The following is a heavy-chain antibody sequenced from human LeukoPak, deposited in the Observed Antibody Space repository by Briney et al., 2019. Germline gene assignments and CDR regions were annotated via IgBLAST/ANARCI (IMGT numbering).Heavy chain of an antibody. J-gene: IGHJ5*02. CDR2: ISGSGGST. V-gene: IGHV3-23*01. Sequence: PGGSLRLSCAASGFTFSSLWMSWVRQAPGKGLEWVSAISGSGGSTYYADSVKGRFTISRDNSKNTLYLQMNSLRAEDTAVYYCAKDLPYSSSWYEGNWFDPWGQGTLVTVSS. D-gene: IGHD6-13*01. CDR1: GFTFSSLW. CDR3: AKDLPYSSSWYEGNWFDP.